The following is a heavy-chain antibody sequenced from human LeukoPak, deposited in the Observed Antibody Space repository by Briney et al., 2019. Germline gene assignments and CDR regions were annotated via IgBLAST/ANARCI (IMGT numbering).Heavy chain of an antibody. V-gene: IGHV4-39*07. CDR3: ARSYFGSGSYFRY. Sequence: SETLSLTCSVSGGSISLSYYYWGWIRQPPGKALEWIGSVYYSGTTSYNPSLKSRVTISVDMSKNHFSLRLSSVTAADTAMYYCARSYFGSGSYFRYWGQGTLVTVSS. D-gene: IGHD3-10*01. CDR2: VYYSGTT. CDR1: GGSISLSYYY. J-gene: IGHJ4*02.